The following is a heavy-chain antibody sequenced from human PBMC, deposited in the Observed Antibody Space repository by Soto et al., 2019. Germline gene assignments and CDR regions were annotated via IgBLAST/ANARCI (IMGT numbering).Heavy chain of an antibody. CDR1: GGSISSSSYS. CDR3: AREYYYDSSGHASYNWLEA. Sequence: SETLSLSCTVSGGSISSSSYSWGWIRQPPGKGLGWMGRIYYSGSTYDNPSLKSRVTISVDTSKNQFSLKLSSVTAADTPVYYCAREYYYDSSGHASYNWLEAWGQGTLVTVSS. V-gene: IGHV4-39*02. D-gene: IGHD3-22*01. CDR2: IYYSGST. J-gene: IGHJ5*02.